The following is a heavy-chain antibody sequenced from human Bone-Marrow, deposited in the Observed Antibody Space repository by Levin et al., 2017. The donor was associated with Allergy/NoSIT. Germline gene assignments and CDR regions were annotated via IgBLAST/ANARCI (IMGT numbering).Heavy chain of an antibody. Sequence: KTGGSLRLSCVGSDFAFDDAWMNWVRQSPGKGLEWVGRIKSKADGGTTDYAAPMKGRFTISRDDPKNTLYLEINSLKTEDTAVYYCTTCLWTTYYTGYFDHWGQGTLLTVAS. CDR2: IKSKADGGTT. V-gene: IGHV3-15*07. CDR1: DFAFDDAW. J-gene: IGHJ4*02. CDR3: TTCLWTTYYTGYFDH. D-gene: IGHD3/OR15-3a*01.